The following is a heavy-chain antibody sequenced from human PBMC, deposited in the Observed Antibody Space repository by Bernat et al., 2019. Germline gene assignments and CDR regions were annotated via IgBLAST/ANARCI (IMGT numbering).Heavy chain of an antibody. V-gene: IGHV3-30*18. D-gene: IGHD2-21*01. CDR2: ISYDGSNK. J-gene: IGHJ4*02. CDR1: GFTFSSYG. Sequence: QVQLVESGGGVVQPGRSLRLSCAASGFTFSSYGMHWFRQAPGKGLEWVAVISYDGSNKYYADSVKGRFTISRDNSKNTLYLQMNSLRAEDTAVYYCAKEANAYCGGDCYSFDYWGQGTLVTVSS. CDR3: AKEANAYCGGDCYSFDY.